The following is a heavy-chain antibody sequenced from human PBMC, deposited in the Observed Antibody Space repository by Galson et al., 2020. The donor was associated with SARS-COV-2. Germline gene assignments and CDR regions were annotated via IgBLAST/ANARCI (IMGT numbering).Heavy chain of an antibody. Sequence: SETLSLTCTVSGGSISSSSYYWGWIRQPPGKGLEWIGSIYYSGSTYYNPSLKSRVTIFVDTSKNQFSLKLSSVTAADTAVYYCAGRPYYYDSSGYLYDDYWGQGTLVTVSS. CDR1: GGSISSSSYY. D-gene: IGHD3-22*01. J-gene: IGHJ4*02. CDR3: AGRPYYYDSSGYLYDDY. V-gene: IGHV4-39*01. CDR2: IYYSGST.